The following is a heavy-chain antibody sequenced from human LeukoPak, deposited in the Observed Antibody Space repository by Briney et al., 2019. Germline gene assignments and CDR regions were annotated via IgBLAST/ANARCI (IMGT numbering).Heavy chain of an antibody. D-gene: IGHD5-12*01. CDR3: ARGGTRGYSGYGPEY. CDR2: IWFDGSNK. CDR1: GFIFSGYG. V-gene: IGHV3-33*01. Sequence: PGGSLRLSCVASGFIFSGYGMHWVRQAPGKGLEWVAVIWFDGSNKYFADSVKGRFTISRDNSKNTLYLQMNSLRVEDTAVYYCARGGTRGYSGYGPEYWGQGTLVTVSS. J-gene: IGHJ4*02.